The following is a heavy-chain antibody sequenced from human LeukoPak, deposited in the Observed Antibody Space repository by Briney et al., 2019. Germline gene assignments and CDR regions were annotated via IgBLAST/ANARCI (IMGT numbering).Heavy chain of an antibody. D-gene: IGHD3-10*01. CDR1: GFTFSSYS. V-gene: IGHV3-21*01. J-gene: IGHJ4*02. CDR3: ARGAKVWFGELPVDFDY. CDR2: ISSSSSYI. Sequence: PGGSLRLSCAASGFTFSSYSMNWVRQAPGKGLEWVSSISSSSSYIYYADSVKGRFTISRDNAKNSLYLQMNSLRAEDTAVYYCARGAKVWFGELPVDFDYWGQGTLVTVSS.